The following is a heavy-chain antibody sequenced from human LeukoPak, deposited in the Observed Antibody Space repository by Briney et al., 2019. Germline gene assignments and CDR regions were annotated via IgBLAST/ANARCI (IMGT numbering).Heavy chain of an antibody. CDR2: IYTSGST. D-gene: IGHD2-2*01. Sequence: SQTLSLTCTVSGGSISSGSYYWSWIRQPAGKGLEWIGRIYTSGSTSYNPSLKGRVTISVDTSKNQFSLKLSSVTAANTAVYYCARRYCSSTSCFLGFDYWGQGTLVTVSS. V-gene: IGHV4-61*02. CDR1: GGSISSGSYY. J-gene: IGHJ4*02. CDR3: ARRYCSSTSCFLGFDY.